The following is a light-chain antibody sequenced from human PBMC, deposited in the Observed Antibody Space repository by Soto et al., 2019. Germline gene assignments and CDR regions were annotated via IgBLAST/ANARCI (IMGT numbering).Light chain of an antibody. V-gene: IGKV4-1*01. CDR2: WAS. Sequence: DIVLTQSPDSLAVSLGERATINCKSSQSVLYSSNNKNYLAWYQQKPGQPPRLLIYWASTREFGVPDRYSGSGSGTDFTLTISSLQAEDVAVYYCQPYYSTPQYTFGQGTKLEIK. J-gene: IGKJ2*01. CDR1: QSVLYSSNNKNY. CDR3: QPYYSTPQYT.